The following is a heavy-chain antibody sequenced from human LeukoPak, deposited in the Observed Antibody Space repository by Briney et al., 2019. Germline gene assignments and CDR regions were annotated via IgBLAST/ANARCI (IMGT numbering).Heavy chain of an antibody. D-gene: IGHD3-22*01. CDR2: INTNTGNP. J-gene: IGHJ6*03. V-gene: IGHV7-4-1*02. CDR3: ARGFVRDSSGYFRLFHYYYYYMDV. Sequence: ASVKVSCKASGYTFTSYAMNWVRQAPGQGLEWMGWINTNTGNPTYAQGFTGRFVFSLDTSVSTAYLQISSLKAEDTAVYYCARGFVRDSSGYFRLFHYYYYYMDVWGKGTTVTVSS. CDR1: GYTFTSYA.